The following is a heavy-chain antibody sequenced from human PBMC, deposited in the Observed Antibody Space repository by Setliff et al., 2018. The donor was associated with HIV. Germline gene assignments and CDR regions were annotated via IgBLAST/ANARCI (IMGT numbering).Heavy chain of an antibody. D-gene: IGHD3-3*01. CDR2: MYYSGNT. CDR1: GVSISNYY. V-gene: IGHV4-59*01. CDR3: ARDQSDWFY. J-gene: IGHJ4*02. Sequence: PSETLSLTCTVSGVSISNYYWSWIRQPPGKGLEWIVYMYYSGNTNYNPSLKSRVTISVDTSKSQFSLILNSVTAADTAVYYCARDQSDWFYWGQGTLVTVSS.